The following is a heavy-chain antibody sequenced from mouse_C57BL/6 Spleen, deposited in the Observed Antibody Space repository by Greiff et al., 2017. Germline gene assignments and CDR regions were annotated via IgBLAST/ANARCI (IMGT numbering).Heavy chain of an antibody. CDR3: ARDGPRAMDY. CDR2: IYPGDGDT. J-gene: IGHJ4*01. CDR1: GYAFSSSW. V-gene: IGHV1-82*01. Sequence: VQLQQSGPELVKPGASVKISCKASGYAFSSSWMNWVKQRPGKGLEWIGRIYPGDGDTNYNGKFKGKATLTADKSSSTAYMQLSSLTSEDSAVYCCARDGPRAMDYWGQGTSVTVSS. D-gene: IGHD2-3*01.